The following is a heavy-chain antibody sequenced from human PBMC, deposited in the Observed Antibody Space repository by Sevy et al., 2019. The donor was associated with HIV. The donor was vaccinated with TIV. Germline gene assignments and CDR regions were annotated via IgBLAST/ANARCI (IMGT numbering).Heavy chain of an antibody. CDR2: IYSGGST. Sequence: GGSLRLSCAASGFTVSSNYMSWVRQAPGEGLEWVSVIYSGGSTYYADSVKGRFTISRDNSKNTLYLQMNSLRAEDTAVYYCAREHYYFWSGYYKDYWGQGTLVTVSS. D-gene: IGHD3-3*01. CDR1: GFTVSSNY. CDR3: AREHYYFWSGYYKDY. J-gene: IGHJ4*02. V-gene: IGHV3-53*01.